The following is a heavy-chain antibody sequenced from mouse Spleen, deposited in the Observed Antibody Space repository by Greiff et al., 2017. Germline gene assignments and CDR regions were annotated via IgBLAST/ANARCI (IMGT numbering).Heavy chain of an antibody. CDR3: ASFYDGYYRYYAMDY. CDR1: GYTFTSYW. D-gene: IGHD2-3*01. Sequence: QVQLKQPGAELVKPGASVKVSCKASGYTFTSYWMHWVKQRPGQGLEWIGRIHPSDSDTNYNQKFKGKATLTVDKSSSTAYMQLSSLTSEDSAVYYCASFYDGYYRYYAMDYWGQGTSVTVSS. CDR2: IHPSDSDT. V-gene: IGHV1-74*01. J-gene: IGHJ4*01.